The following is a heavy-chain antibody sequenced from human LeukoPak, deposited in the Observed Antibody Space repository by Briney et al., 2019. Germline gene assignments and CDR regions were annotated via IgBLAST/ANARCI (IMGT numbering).Heavy chain of an antibody. J-gene: IGHJ6*02. D-gene: IGHD3-22*01. V-gene: IGHV3-9*01. CDR2: ISWNSGSI. CDR1: GFTFDDYA. CDR3: ARATSSGYPLYGMDV. Sequence: PGRSLRLSCAASGFTFDDYAMHWVRQAPGKGLEWVSGISWNSGSIGYADSVKGRFTISRDNAKNSLYLQMNSLRAEDTALYYCARATSSGYPLYGMDVWGQGTTVTVSS.